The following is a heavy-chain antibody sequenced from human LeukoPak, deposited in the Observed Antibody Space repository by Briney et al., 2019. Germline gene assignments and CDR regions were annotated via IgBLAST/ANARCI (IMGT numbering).Heavy chain of an antibody. V-gene: IGHV1-2*02. CDR1: GYTFTGYY. CDR2: INPNSGGT. J-gene: IGHJ4*02. Sequence: GASVKVSCKASGYTFTGYYMHWVRQAPGQGREWVGWINPNSGGTNYAQKFQGRVTMTRDTSISTAYMELSRLRSDDTAVYYCARDIKVGYCGSTSCSPPGDYWGQGTLVTVSS. D-gene: IGHD2-2*01. CDR3: ARDIKVGYCGSTSCSPPGDY.